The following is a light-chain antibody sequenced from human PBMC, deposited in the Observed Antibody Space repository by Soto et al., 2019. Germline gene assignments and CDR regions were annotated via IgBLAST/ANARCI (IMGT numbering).Light chain of an antibody. CDR1: NSDVGKYNF. J-gene: IGLJ1*01. Sequence: QSALTQPRSVSGSPGQSVTISCSGTNSDVGKYNFVSWYQQHPGKAPKLMIYDVTKRPSGVPDRFSGSKSGNTASLTISGLQAEDEADYYCCSYAGSYTWLFGTGTKVTVL. CDR2: DVT. V-gene: IGLV2-11*01. CDR3: CSYAGSYTWL.